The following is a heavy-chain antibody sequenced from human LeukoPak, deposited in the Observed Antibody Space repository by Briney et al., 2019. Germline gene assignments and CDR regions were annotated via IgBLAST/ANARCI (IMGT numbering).Heavy chain of an antibody. CDR1: GGSINGYY. CDR2: IYYSGST. J-gene: IGHJ4*02. V-gene: IGHV4-59*12. Sequence: PSETLSLTCTVSGGSINGYYWSWIRQPPGKGLEWIGYIYYSGSTNYNPSLRSRVTMSVDTSKNQFSLKLSSVTAADTAVYYCARRSSSWYNYYWGQGTLVTVSS. D-gene: IGHD6-13*01. CDR3: ARRSSSWYNYY.